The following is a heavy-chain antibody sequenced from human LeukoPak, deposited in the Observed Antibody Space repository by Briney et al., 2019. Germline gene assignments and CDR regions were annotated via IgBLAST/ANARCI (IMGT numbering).Heavy chain of an antibody. CDR3: TRGGGWFDP. CDR1: GFTFGDYA. CDR2: IRSKAYGGTT. D-gene: IGHD3-10*01. Sequence: GGSLRLSCTASGFTFGDYAMSWVRQAPGKGLEWVGFIRSKAYGGTTEYAASVKGRFTISRDDSKSIAYLQMNSLKTEDTAVYYCTRGGGWFDPWGQGTLVTVSS. V-gene: IGHV3-49*04. J-gene: IGHJ5*02.